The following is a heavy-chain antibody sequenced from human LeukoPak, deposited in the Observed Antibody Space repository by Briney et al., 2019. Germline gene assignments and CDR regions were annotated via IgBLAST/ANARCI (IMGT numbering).Heavy chain of an antibody. D-gene: IGHD2-15*01. CDR1: GFTFSTCE. CDR2: ISSSGGSI. Sequence: PGRSLRLSRAASGFTFSTCEMNWVRQAPGKGLEWVSYISSSGGSIYYADSVKGRFTISRDNAKNSLYLQMNSLRAEDTAIYYCAREGCSGGNCYIDYWGQGTLVTVSA. J-gene: IGHJ4*02. V-gene: IGHV3-48*03. CDR3: AREGCSGGNCYIDY.